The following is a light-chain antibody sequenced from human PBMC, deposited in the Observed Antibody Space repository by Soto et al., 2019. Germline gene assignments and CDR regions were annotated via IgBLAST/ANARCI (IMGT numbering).Light chain of an antibody. CDR2: ANT. V-gene: IGLV1-40*01. CDR1: TSNIGAGFD. CDR3: QSFDSGLNGFSV. Sequence: QTVVTQPPSVSGAPGQRVTISCSGSTSNIGAGFDVHWYQQLPGAAPKLLIYANTNRPSGVPDRFSASKSGTSASLAITGLQAEDEADYYCQSFDSGLNGFSVLGPGTKLIVL. J-gene: IGLJ1*01.